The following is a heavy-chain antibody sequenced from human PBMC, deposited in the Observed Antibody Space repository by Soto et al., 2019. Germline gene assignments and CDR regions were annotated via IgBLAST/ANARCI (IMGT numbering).Heavy chain of an antibody. CDR3: AKGGSRGAFDI. CDR2: IYHSGST. CDR1: GGSISSGGYS. Sequence: PSETLSLTCAVSGGSISSGGYSWSWIRQPPGKGLEWIGYIYHSGSTYYNPSLKSRVTISVDRSKNQFSLKLSSVTAADTAVYYCAKGGSRGAFDIWGQGTMVTVSS. J-gene: IGHJ3*02. D-gene: IGHD5-12*01. V-gene: IGHV4-30-2*01.